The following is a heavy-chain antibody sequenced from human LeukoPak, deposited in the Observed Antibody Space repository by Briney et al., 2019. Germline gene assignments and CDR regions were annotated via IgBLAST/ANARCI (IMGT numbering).Heavy chain of an antibody. D-gene: IGHD2-2*01. CDR1: GFTFSSYA. J-gene: IGHJ6*02. CDR3: AKGEYQLLRRSIYYYYGMDV. V-gene: IGHV3-23*01. CDR2: ISGSGGRT. Sequence: GGSLRLSCAASGFTFSSYAMSWVRQAPGKGLEWVSTISGSGGRTYYADSVKGRFTISRDNSKNTLYLQMNSLRAEDTAVYYCAKGEYQLLRRSIYYYYGMDVWGQGTTVTVSS.